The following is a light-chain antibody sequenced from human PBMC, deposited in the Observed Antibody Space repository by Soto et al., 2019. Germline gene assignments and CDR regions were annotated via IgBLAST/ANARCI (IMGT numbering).Light chain of an antibody. J-gene: IGLJ1*01. CDR1: TSDVGNYNY. V-gene: IGLV2-14*01. CDR2: EVT. CDR3: NSYTSRSTYV. Sequence: QSVLTQPSSSSGSPGQSITISCTGTTSDVGNYNYVSWYQHHPGKAPKLMIYEVTNRPSGVSNRFSGSKSGNTASLTISGLQAEDEADYYCNSYTSRSTYVFGTGTKVTVL.